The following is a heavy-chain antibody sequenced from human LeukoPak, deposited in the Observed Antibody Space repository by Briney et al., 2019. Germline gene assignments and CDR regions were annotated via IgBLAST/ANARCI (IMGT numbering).Heavy chain of an antibody. J-gene: IGHJ4*02. Sequence: GGSLSLSCAASGFTFSTNWTSWVRQAPGRGLEWVANIKQDGRDKYYVDSVTGRSTITRDNAKNSLYLQMNSLPAEDTAVYYCARDSYSSGWDWGQGTLVTVSS. V-gene: IGHV3-7*01. CDR2: IKQDGRDK. D-gene: IGHD6-19*01. CDR3: ARDSYSSGWD. CDR1: GFTFSTNW.